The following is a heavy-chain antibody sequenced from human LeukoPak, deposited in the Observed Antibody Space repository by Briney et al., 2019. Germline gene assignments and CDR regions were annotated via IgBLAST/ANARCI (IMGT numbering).Heavy chain of an antibody. D-gene: IGHD2-21*02. CDR1: GGSFSGYY. V-gene: IGHV4-34*01. J-gene: IGHJ4*02. CDR3: ARDRGDDRLENLAYCGGDCYSPAQGFDY. CDR2: INHSGST. Sequence: SETLSLTCAVYGGSFSGYYWSWIRQPPGKGLEWIGEINHSGSTNYNPSLKSRVTISVDTSKNQFSLKLSSVTPEDTAVYYCARDRGDDRLENLAYCGGDCYSPAQGFDYWGQGTLVTVSS.